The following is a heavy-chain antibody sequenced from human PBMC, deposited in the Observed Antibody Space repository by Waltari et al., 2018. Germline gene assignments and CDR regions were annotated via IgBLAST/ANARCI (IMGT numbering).Heavy chain of an antibody. Sequence: QVQLVQSGAEVKKPGSSVKVSCKASGGTFSSYAISWVRQAPGQGLEWMGRIIPILGIANYAQKFQGRVTITADKSTSTAYMELSSLRSEDTTVYYCARGSPQMGDDGMDVWGQGTTVTVSS. CDR1: GGTFSSYA. V-gene: IGHV1-69*09. CDR3: ARGSPQMGDDGMDV. J-gene: IGHJ6*02. D-gene: IGHD1-26*01. CDR2: IIPILGIA.